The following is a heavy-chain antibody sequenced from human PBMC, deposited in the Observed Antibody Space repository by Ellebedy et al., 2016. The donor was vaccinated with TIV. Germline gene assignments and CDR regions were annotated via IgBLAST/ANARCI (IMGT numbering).Heavy chain of an antibody. CDR1: GGSFSGYY. CDR3: AEGRSGWYYFDY. CDR2: VNQIGRT. Sequence: SETLSLTCAVYGGSFSGYYWSWVRQPPGKGLEWIGEVNQIGRTNYHPSLKSRVTISVDTSKNQFSLRLSSVTATDTAVYYCAEGRSGWYYFDYWGQGTLVTVSS. D-gene: IGHD6-19*01. J-gene: IGHJ4*02. V-gene: IGHV4-34*01.